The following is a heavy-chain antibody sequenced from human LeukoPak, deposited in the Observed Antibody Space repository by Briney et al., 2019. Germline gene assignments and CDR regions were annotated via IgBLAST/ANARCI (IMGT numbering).Heavy chain of an antibody. Sequence: GESLKISCKGSGYXFTSYWIGWGRQMPGEGLEWMGRIDPSDSYTNYSPSFQGHVTISADKSISTAYLQWSSLKASDTAMYYCARHLNTYYYGSGSYGYWGQGTLVTVSS. J-gene: IGHJ4*02. CDR2: IDPSDSYT. CDR3: ARHLNTYYYGSGSYGY. D-gene: IGHD3-10*01. V-gene: IGHV5-10-1*01. CDR1: GYXFTSYW.